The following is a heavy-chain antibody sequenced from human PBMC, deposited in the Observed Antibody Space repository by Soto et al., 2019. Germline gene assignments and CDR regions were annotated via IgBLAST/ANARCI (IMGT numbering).Heavy chain of an antibody. CDR3: ALTAATVTTGIDAFDI. Sequence: ITLKESGPTLVKPTQTLTLTCTFSWLSLSTSGVGVGWIRQPPGKALEWLALIYWDDDKRYSPSLKSRLTITKDTSKNQVVLAMTNMDPVDTATYYCALTAATVTTGIDAFDIWGQGTMVTVSS. CDR2: IYWDDDK. V-gene: IGHV2-5*02. D-gene: IGHD4-17*01. J-gene: IGHJ3*02. CDR1: WLSLSTSGVG.